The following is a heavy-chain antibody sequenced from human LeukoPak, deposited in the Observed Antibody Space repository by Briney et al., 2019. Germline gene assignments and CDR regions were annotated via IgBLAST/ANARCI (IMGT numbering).Heavy chain of an antibody. CDR2: ISTTGTTI. D-gene: IGHD2-21*01. Sequence: GGSLKLSCAASGFTFSAYHINWVRQAPGKGLEWISYISTTGTTIHYADSVKGRFAISRDNAKSSLYLQMNSLRDEDTAVYYCARVWQDYSGVDYWGQGTLVTVSS. CDR3: ARVWQDYSGVDY. J-gene: IGHJ4*02. CDR1: GFTFSAYH. V-gene: IGHV3-48*02.